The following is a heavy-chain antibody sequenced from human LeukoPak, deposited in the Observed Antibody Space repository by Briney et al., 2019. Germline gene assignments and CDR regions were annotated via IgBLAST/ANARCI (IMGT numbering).Heavy chain of an antibody. CDR1: GFTFSSYS. CDR2: ISNRSSTI. V-gene: IGHV3-48*01. D-gene: IGHD6-13*01. CDR3: ARGHGSSWSFIDY. Sequence: GSLRLSCAASGFTFSSYSMNWVRQAAGRGREWVAYISNRSSTIFYASSVTGRFTIARDNAKNSKYLQVNGQRPEDPAVNYCARGHGSSWSFIDYWGQGTLVTVSS. J-gene: IGHJ4*02.